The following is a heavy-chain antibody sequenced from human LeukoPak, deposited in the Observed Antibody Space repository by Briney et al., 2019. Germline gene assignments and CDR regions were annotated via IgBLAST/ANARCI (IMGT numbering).Heavy chain of an antibody. D-gene: IGHD2-21*02. Sequence: KTSETLSLTCTVSGGSISSYYWSWIRQPPGKGLEWIGYIYYSGSTNYNPSLKSRVTISVDTSKNQFSLKLSSVTAADTAVYYCARGTYFCGGDCYSNDAFDIWGQGTMVTVSS. CDR2: IYYSGST. CDR3: ARGTYFCGGDCYSNDAFDI. J-gene: IGHJ3*02. V-gene: IGHV4-59*01. CDR1: GGSISSYY.